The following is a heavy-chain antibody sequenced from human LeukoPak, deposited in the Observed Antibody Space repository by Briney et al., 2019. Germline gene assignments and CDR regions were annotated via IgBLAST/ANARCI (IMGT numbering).Heavy chain of an antibody. CDR2: MYHSGST. D-gene: IGHD3/OR15-3a*01. Sequence: SETLSLTCTVSGGSISSSSYYWGWIRQPPGKELEWIGSMYHSGSTYYKPSLESRVTISVDTSKNQFSLKLTSVTAADTAVYYCVRDGGGRLDYYFDFWGQGTLVTVSS. CDR3: VRDGGGRLDYYFDF. V-gene: IGHV4-39*07. J-gene: IGHJ4*02. CDR1: GGSISSSSYY.